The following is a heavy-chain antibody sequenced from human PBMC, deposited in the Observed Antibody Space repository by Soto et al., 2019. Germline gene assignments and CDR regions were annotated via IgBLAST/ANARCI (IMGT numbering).Heavy chain of an antibody. Sequence: PSETLSLTCTVSGGSINSYYWSWIPEPPGKGLELIGYIYYSGSTNYNPSLKSRVTISVDTSKNQLSLKLSSVTAADTAVYYCARAWGFYFDYWGQGTLVTVSS. J-gene: IGHJ4*02. V-gene: IGHV4-59*01. CDR1: GGSINSYY. CDR3: ARAWGFYFDY. D-gene: IGHD1-26*01. CDR2: IYYSGST.